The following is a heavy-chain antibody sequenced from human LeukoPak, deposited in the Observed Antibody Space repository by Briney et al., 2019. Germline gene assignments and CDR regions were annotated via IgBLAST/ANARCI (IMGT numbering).Heavy chain of an antibody. CDR3: ARDKDVGASLFDW. CDR2: IYYSGST. J-gene: IGHJ4*02. CDR1: GGSISSSSYY. Sequence: SETLSLTCTVSGGSISSSSYYWGWIRQPPGKGLEWIGSIYYSGSTYYNPSLKSRVTISVDTSKNQFSLKLSSVTAADTAVYYCARDKDVGASLFDWWGQGILVTVSS. V-gene: IGHV4-39*02. D-gene: IGHD1-26*01.